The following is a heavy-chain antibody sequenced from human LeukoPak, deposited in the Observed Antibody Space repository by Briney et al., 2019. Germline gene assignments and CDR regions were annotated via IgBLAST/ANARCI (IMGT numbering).Heavy chain of an antibody. CDR2: IYYSGST. CDR1: GGSISSYY. CDR3: ARGSNYYGSGSLDY. J-gene: IGHJ4*02. V-gene: IGHV4-59*01. D-gene: IGHD3-10*01. Sequence: SETLSLTCTVSGGSISSYYWSWIRQPPGKGLEWIGYIYYSGSTNYNPSLKSRVTISVDTSKNQFSLKLSSVTAAATAVYYCARGSNYYGSGSLDYWGQGTLVTVSS.